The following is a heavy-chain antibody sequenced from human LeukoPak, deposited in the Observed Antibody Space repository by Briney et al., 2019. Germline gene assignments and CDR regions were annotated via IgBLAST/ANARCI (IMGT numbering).Heavy chain of an antibody. D-gene: IGHD3-10*01. V-gene: IGHV4-59*01. CDR1: GVSISSYW. Sequence: SETLSLTCTVSGVSISSYWWSWIRQSPGKGLDWIGHISDTGNTNYNPSLTSRVTISEDTPKNQISVKLSSVTAADTAVYYCARRGFLDYWGQGILVTVSS. CDR3: ARRGFLDY. CDR2: ISDTGNT. J-gene: IGHJ4*02.